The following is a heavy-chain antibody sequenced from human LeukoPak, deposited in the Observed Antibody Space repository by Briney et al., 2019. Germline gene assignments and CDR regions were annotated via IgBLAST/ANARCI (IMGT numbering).Heavy chain of an antibody. J-gene: IGHJ4*02. CDR3: ARGLLLRVYNSSDYYPY. CDR2: ISSSSSTI. V-gene: IGHV3-48*01. Sequence: PGGSLRLSCAASGFTFSSFGMNWVRQAPGKGLEWVSYISSSSSTIYYADSVKGRFTISRDNAKNSLYLQMNSLRAEDTAVYYCARGLLLRVYNSSDYYPYWAKGTLATVSS. D-gene: IGHD3-22*01. CDR1: GFTFSSFG.